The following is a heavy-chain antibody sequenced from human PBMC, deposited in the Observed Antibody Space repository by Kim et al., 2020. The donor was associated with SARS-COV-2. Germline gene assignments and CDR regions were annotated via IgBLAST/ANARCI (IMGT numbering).Heavy chain of an antibody. CDR1: GGSVSSGSYY. CDR3: ARGWYSSSWYVDYFDY. D-gene: IGHD6-13*01. V-gene: IGHV4-61*01. J-gene: IGHJ4*02. Sequence: SETLSLTCTVSGGSVSSGSYYWSWIRQPPGKGLEWIGYIYYSGSTNYNPSLKSRVTISVDTSKNQFSLKLSSVTAADTAVYYCARGWYSSSWYVDYFDYWGQGTLVTVSS. CDR2: IYYSGST.